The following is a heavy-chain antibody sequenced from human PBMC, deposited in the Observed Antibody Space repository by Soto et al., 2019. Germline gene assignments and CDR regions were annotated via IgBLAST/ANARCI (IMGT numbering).Heavy chain of an antibody. CDR1: GGSISSSSYY. J-gene: IGHJ6*02. D-gene: IGHD3-3*01. CDR3: ARRYDFWSGVGGMDV. Sequence: QLQLQESGPGLVKPSETLSLTCTVSGGSISSSSYYWGWIRQPPGKGLEWIGSIYYSGSTYYNPSLKSRVTISVDTSKNQFSLKLSSVTAADTAVYYCARRYDFWSGVGGMDVWGQGTTVTVSS. CDR2: IYYSGST. V-gene: IGHV4-39*01.